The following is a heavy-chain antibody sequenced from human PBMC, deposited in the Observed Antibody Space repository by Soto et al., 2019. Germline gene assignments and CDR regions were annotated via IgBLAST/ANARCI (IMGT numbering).Heavy chain of an antibody. V-gene: IGHV3-30*03. CDR3: ARGDVITFGGVIDFDY. CDR1: GFTFSSYG. D-gene: IGHD3-16*02. Sequence: GGSLRLSCAASGFTFSSYGMHWVRQASGKGLEWVAVISYDGSNKYYADSVKGRFTISRDNSKNTLYLQMNSLRAEDTAVYYCARGDVITFGGVIDFDYWGQGTLVTVSS. J-gene: IGHJ4*02. CDR2: ISYDGSNK.